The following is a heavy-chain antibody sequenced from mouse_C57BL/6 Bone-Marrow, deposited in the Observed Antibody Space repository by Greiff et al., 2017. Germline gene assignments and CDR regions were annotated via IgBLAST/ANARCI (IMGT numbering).Heavy chain of an antibody. V-gene: IGHV10-1*01. D-gene: IGHD3-3*01. Sequence: EVHLVESGGGLVQPKGSLKLSCAASGFSFNTYAMNWVRQAPGKGLEWVARIRSKSNNYATYYADSVKDRFTISRDDSESMLYLQMNNLKTEDTAMYYCVRQRDLGWYFDVWGTGTTVTVSS. J-gene: IGHJ1*03. CDR1: GFSFNTYA. CDR2: IRSKSNNYAT. CDR3: VRQRDLGWYFDV.